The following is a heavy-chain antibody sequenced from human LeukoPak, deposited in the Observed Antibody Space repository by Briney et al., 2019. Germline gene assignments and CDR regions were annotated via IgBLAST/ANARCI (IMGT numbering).Heavy chain of an antibody. Sequence: PGGSLRLSCAASGFTVSNNYMSWVRQAPGKGLEWGSVIHSGGTTNYAASVQGRFTISRDNSKTTVYLHMNSLRAEDTAVYYCARDSDSGYGPFASWGQGTLVTVSS. CDR2: IHSGGTT. J-gene: IGHJ4*02. V-gene: IGHV3-53*01. D-gene: IGHD5-12*01. CDR3: ARDSDSGYGPFAS. CDR1: GFTVSNNY.